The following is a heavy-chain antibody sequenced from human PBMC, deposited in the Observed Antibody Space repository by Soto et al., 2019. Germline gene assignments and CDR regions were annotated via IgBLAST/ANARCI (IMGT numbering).Heavy chain of an antibody. CDR1: GFTFSDYN. CDR3: ARGRWYWSGGRCYPTAFDY. V-gene: IGHV3-21*06. CDR2: ISASSTYI. Sequence: GGSLRLSCAASGFTFSDYNINWVRQAPGRGLEWVSSISASSTYIYYADSVKGRFTISRDNAKNSLDLQMNSLRAEDTAVYYCARGRWYWSGGRCYPTAFDYWCQGIPVNVS. D-gene: IGHD2-15*01. J-gene: IGHJ4*02.